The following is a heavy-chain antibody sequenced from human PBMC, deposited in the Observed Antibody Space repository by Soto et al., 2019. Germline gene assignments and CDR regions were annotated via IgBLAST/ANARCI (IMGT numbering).Heavy chain of an antibody. Sequence: SETLSLTCTVSGTSISSYYWSWIRQPPGEGLEWIANIHYSGTTNYNPSLASRVTLSVDTSKNQFSLKMTSVTAADRAMYFCARYDSYAIDYWGRGTLVTAPQ. CDR2: IHYSGTT. D-gene: IGHD2-8*01. CDR1: GTSISSYY. J-gene: IGHJ4*02. CDR3: ARYDSYAIDY. V-gene: IGHV4-59*01.